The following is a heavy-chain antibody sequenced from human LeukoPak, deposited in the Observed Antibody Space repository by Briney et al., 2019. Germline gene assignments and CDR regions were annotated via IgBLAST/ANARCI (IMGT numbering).Heavy chain of an antibody. V-gene: IGHV4-59*12. D-gene: IGHD3-16*01. CDR2: IYYSGST. J-gene: IGHJ4*02. CDR3: ARGSWGSFDY. CDR1: GRSISSYY. Sequence: SETLSLTCTVSGRSISSYYWSWIRQPPGKGLEWIGYIYYSGSTNYNPSLKSRVTISVDTSKNQFSLKLSSVTAADTAVYYCARGSWGSFDYWGQGTLVTVSS.